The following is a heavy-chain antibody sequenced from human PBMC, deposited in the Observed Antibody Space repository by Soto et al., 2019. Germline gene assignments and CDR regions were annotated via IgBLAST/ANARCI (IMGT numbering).Heavy chain of an antibody. Sequence: SETLSLTCTVSGGSISSSSYYWGWIRQPPGKGLEWIGSIYYSGSTYYNPSLKSRVTISVDTSKNQVSLKLSSVTAADTAVYYCARQDTGTYSLGRLDPWGQGTLVTVPQ. D-gene: IGHD1-26*01. CDR1: GGSISSSSYY. J-gene: IGHJ5*02. CDR2: IYYSGST. V-gene: IGHV4-39*01. CDR3: ARQDTGTYSLGRLDP.